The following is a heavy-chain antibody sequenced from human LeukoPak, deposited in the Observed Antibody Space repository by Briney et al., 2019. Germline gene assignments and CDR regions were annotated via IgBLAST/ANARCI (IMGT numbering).Heavy chain of an antibody. CDR1: GYTFTNYY. Sequence: ASVTVSCKPSGYTFTNYYIHWVRQTPGQGLEWMGRIDPNTGGTKSAKNFQGRVTMTRDTSISTAYMALSGLRSDDTAVYYCASLYDMVGTTVDYWGRGPLVPVSS. V-gene: IGHV1-2*06. CDR2: IDPNTGGT. D-gene: IGHD1-7*01. J-gene: IGHJ4*02. CDR3: ASLYDMVGTTVDY.